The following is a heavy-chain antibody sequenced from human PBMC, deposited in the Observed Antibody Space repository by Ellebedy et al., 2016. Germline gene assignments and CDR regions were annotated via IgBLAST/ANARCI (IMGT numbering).Heavy chain of an antibody. CDR3: VHRTTVTSVDF. Sequence: SGPTLVKPTQTLTLTCTFSGFSLTTSEVVVGWVRQPPGKAPERLAFVYGTDDKRYSPSLKSRLTITKDSSKNQVVLTLTNMDPVDTATYFCVHRTTVTSVDFWGQGTLVTVSS. CDR2: VYGTDDK. D-gene: IGHD4-17*01. J-gene: IGHJ4*02. V-gene: IGHV2-5*01. CDR1: GFSLTTSEVV.